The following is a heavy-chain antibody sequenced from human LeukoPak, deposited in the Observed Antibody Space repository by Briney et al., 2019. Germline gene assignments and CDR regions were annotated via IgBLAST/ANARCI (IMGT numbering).Heavy chain of an antibody. CDR1: GITFNSYS. Sequence: GGSLRLSCGGSGITFNSYSMNWVRQAPGKGLEWVASIIGSGSEMFYADSLKGRFTISRDNSKNSLYLQMNSLRVEDTAVYYCAKVQSDIVGAMFFSFDVWGQGTMVSVSS. J-gene: IGHJ3*01. D-gene: IGHD1-26*01. CDR3: AKVQSDIVGAMFFSFDV. V-gene: IGHV3-21*06. CDR2: IIGSGSEM.